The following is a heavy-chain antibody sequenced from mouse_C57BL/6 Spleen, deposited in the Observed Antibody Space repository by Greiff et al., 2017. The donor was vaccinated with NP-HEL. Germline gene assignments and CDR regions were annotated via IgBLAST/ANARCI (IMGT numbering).Heavy chain of an antibody. D-gene: IGHD1-1*01. CDR1: GYSITSGYD. CDR3: ARADYGSSYDWYFDV. J-gene: IGHJ1*03. Sequence: EVKLMESGPGMVKPSQSLSLTCTVTGYSITSGYDWHWIRHFPGNKLEWMGYISYSGSTNYNPSLKSRISITHDTSKNHFFLKLNSVTTEDTATYYCARADYGSSYDWYFDVWGTGTTVTVSS. CDR2: ISYSGST. V-gene: IGHV3-1*01.